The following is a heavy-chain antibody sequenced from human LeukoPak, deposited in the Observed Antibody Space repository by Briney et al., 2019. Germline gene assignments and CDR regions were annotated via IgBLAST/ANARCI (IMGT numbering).Heavy chain of an antibody. CDR1: GFTFSSYS. Sequence: GGSPRLSCAASGFTFSSYSMNWVRQAPGKGLEWVSYISSSSSTIYYADSVKGRFTISRDNSKNTLYLQMNSLRAEDTAVYYCAKHIQRWLQSFDYWGQGTLVTVSS. V-gene: IGHV3-48*01. D-gene: IGHD5-24*01. J-gene: IGHJ4*02. CDR2: ISSSSSTI. CDR3: AKHIQRWLQSFDY.